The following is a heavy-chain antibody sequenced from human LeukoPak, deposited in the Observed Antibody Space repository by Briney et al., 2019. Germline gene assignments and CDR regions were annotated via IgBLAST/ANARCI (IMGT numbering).Heavy chain of an antibody. D-gene: IGHD3-10*01. CDR2: INYSGST. CDR3: ARGSKYGSGNWAFDL. V-gene: IGHV4-59*01. J-gene: IGHJ3*01. CDR1: GGSISTYY. Sequence: SETLSLTCTVSGGSISTYYWSWIRQPPGKGLEWIGYINYSGSTNYNPSLKSRVTISVDTSKNQFSLKLSSVTAADTASYYCARGSKYGSGNWAFDLWGQGTMVTVSS.